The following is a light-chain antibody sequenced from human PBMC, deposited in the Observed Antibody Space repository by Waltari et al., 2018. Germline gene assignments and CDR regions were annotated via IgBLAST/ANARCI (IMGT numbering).Light chain of an antibody. CDR2: EGT. CDR3: SSYARSDNSVL. CDR1: TSDVVGYNL. V-gene: IGLV2-23*01. J-gene: IGLJ2*01. Sequence: QSALTQPASVSGSPGQSITISCTGSTSDVVGYNLVPWYRQFPNKAPQLIIYEGTRRPSGVSSRFSASKSGNTASLTISGLQAEDEALYFCSSYARSDNSVLFGGGTQLSVL.